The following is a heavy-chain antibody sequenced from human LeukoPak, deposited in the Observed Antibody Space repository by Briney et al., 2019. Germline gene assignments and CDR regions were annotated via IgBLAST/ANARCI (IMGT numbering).Heavy chain of an antibody. V-gene: IGHV4-39*07. CDR3: ARRRGSEIDY. D-gene: IGHD1-1*01. J-gene: IGHJ4*02. CDR1: GGSISSSSYY. Sequence: SETLSLTCTVSGGSISSSSYYWGWIRQPPGKGLEWIGSIYYSGSTYYNPSLKSRVTISVDTSKNQFSLKLSSVTAADTAVYYCARRRGSEIDYWGQGTLVTVSS. CDR2: IYYSGST.